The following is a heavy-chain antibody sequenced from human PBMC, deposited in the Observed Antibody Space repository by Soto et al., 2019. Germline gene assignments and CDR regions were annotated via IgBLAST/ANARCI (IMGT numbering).Heavy chain of an antibody. CDR3: AMDYGDRPEYFKH. D-gene: IGHD4-17*01. J-gene: IGHJ1*01. Sequence: QVQLVQSGPDLKRPGASMKVSCKASGYTFTSYGISWVRQAPGQGLEWMAWISPLKGRTQYSQKAQGRVTLSTDTSLNTAYMEMTTLRVDDTAVYYCAMDYGDRPEYFKHWGQGPLVTVS. CDR1: GYTFTSYG. CDR2: ISPLKGRT. V-gene: IGHV1-18*04.